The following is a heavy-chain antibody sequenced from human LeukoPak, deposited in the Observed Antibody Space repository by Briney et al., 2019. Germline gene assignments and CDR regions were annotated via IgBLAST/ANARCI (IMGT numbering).Heavy chain of an antibody. CDR3: AHTYCSGGSCPEGFDP. CDR1: GFSLSTSGVG. D-gene: IGHD2-15*01. Sequence: ESGPTLVNPTQTLTLTCTFSGFSLSTSGVGVGWIRQPPGKALEWLALIYWNDDKRYSPSLKSRLTITKDTSKNQVVLTMTNMGPVDTATYYCAHTYCSGGSCPEGFDPWGQGTLVTVSS. CDR2: IYWNDDK. V-gene: IGHV2-5*01. J-gene: IGHJ5*02.